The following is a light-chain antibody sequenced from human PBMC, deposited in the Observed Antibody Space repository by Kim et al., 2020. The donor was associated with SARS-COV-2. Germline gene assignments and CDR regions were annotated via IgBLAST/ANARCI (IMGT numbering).Light chain of an antibody. V-gene: IGKV1-5*03. J-gene: IGKJ1*01. CDR1: QSISNW. CDR3: QQYNSYWT. Sequence: DIQMTQSPSTLSASVGDRVTITCRASQSISNWLAWYQQKPGKAPKLLIYKASSLESGVPSTFSGSGSGTEFTLTISSLQPDDFATYYCQQYNSYWTFGQGTKVDIK. CDR2: KAS.